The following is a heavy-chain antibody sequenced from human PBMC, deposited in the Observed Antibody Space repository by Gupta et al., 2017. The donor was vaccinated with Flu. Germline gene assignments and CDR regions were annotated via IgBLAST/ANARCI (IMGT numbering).Heavy chain of an antibody. CDR1: GFTFDDYA. CDR2: ISWSSASI. J-gene: IGHJ3*02. CDR3: AKDWAPTRQYYDFSPDAFDI. Sequence: EEQLVESGGGLVQPGRSLRLTCAASGFTFDDYAMHWVRQAPGKGLEWVSGISWSSASIGYADSVKGRFIISRDNAKNSLYLQMNSLRPEDTAFYYCAKDWAPTRQYYDFSPDAFDIWGQGTMVTVSS. V-gene: IGHV3-9*01. D-gene: IGHD3-3*01.